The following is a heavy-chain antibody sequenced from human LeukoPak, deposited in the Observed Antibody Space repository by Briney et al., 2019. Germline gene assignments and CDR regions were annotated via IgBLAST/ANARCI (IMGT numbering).Heavy chain of an antibody. V-gene: IGHV3-30-3*01. CDR1: GFTFSSYA. Sequence: TGGSLRLSCAASGFTFSSYAMHWVRQAPGKGLEWVAVISYDGSNKYYADSVKGRFTISRDNSKNTLYLQTNSLRAKDTAVYYCARGGPITFGGVIVIPPDYWGQGTLVTVSS. J-gene: IGHJ4*02. CDR2: ISYDGSNK. D-gene: IGHD3-16*02. CDR3: ARGGPITFGGVIVIPPDY.